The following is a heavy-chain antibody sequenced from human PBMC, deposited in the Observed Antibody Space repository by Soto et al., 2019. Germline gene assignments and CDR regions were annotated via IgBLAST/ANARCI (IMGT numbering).Heavy chain of an antibody. CDR2: ISSSSSYI. D-gene: IGHD3-3*01. J-gene: IGHJ6*02. CDR3: ARDGVSLDFGVVIDYYYGMDV. CDR1: GFTFSSYS. Sequence: GGSLRLSCAASGFTFSSYSMNWVRQAPGKGLEWVSSISSSSSYIYYADSVKGRFTISRDNAKNSLYLQMNSLRAEDTAVYYCARDGVSLDFGVVIDYYYGMDVWGQGTTVTVSS. V-gene: IGHV3-21*01.